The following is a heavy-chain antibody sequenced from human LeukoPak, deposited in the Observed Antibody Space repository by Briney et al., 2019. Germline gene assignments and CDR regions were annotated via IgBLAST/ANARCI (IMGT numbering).Heavy chain of an antibody. V-gene: IGHV4-38-2*02. CDR2: IYHSGST. CDR1: GYSISSGYY. CDR3: ARGLVGGAFDI. J-gene: IGHJ3*02. D-gene: IGHD4-11*01. Sequence: SETLSLTCTVSGYSISSGYYWGRIRQPPGKGLEWIGSIYHSGSTQYDSSLKSRVTVSADTSKNQFSLKLKSVTAADTAVYYCARGLVGGAFDIWGQGTMVIVSS.